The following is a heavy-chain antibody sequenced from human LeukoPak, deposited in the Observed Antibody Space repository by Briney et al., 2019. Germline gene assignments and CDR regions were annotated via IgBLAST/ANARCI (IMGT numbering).Heavy chain of an antibody. CDR3: ARAGQGYYYDTSAYYFDY. CDR1: GYSFTNFG. J-gene: IGHJ4*02. Sequence: GASVKVSCRASGYSFTNFGISWVRQAPGQGLEWIAWISAYNGSPTYAQMLQGRVTVTTDTSTNTAYMELRSLTSDDTAVYFCARAGQGYYYDTSAYYFDYWGQGTLVTVSS. V-gene: IGHV1-18*01. CDR2: ISAYNGSP. D-gene: IGHD3-22*01.